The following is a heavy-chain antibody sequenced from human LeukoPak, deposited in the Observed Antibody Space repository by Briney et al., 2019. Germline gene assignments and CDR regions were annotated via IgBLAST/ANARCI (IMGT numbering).Heavy chain of an antibody. CDR3: AREGPRGNSQFDY. Sequence: GGSLRLSCAASGFTFSSYGMHWVRQAPGKGLEWVALIWYDGSNKYYAGSVKGRLTISRDNSKNTLYLQMNSLRAEDTAVYYCAREGPRGNSQFDYWGQGTLVTVSS. D-gene: IGHD2/OR15-2a*01. J-gene: IGHJ4*02. CDR2: IWYDGSNK. V-gene: IGHV3-33*01. CDR1: GFTFSSYG.